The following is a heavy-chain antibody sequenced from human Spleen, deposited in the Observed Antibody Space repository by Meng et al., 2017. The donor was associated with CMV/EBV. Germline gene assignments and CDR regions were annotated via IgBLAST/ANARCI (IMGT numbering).Heavy chain of an antibody. CDR2: VNPNSGAT. J-gene: IGHJ4*02. V-gene: IGHV1-2*06. CDR1: GYSFPASY. Sequence: VHRVRCGADVKTPGASLKVSCQASGYSFPASYLHWVRQAPGQGLEWIGRVNPNSGATNYAPRFQDRVTMTTDTSVSTAYMELDRLKSDDSAVYYCARDDRTGRGEPFIYWGQGALVTVSS. CDR3: ARDDRTGRGEPFIY. D-gene: IGHD3/OR15-3a*01.